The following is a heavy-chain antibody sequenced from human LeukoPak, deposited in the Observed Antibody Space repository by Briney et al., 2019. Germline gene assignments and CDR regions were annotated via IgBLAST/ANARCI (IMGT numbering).Heavy chain of an antibody. CDR3: ANDLDISTGYGDY. Sequence: GGSLLLISATSGFTFFSYAWSCVGQAPGQGLEWVSAISGSGGSTYYADSVKGRFTISRDNSKNTLYLQMNSLRAEDTAVYYCANDLDISTGYGDYWGQGTLVTVSS. CDR1: GFTFFSYA. J-gene: IGHJ4*02. CDR2: ISGSGGST. D-gene: IGHD3-9*01. V-gene: IGHV3-23*01.